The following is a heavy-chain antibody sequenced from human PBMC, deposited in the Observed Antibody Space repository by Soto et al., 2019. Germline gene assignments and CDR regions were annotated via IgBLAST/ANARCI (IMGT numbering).Heavy chain of an antibody. CDR3: ARGARYQLPKKGDYHYYYMDV. Sequence: PGESLKISCKGSGYSFTSYWIGWVRQMPGKGLEWMGIIYPGDSDTRYSPSFQGQVTISADKSISTAYLQWSSLKASDTAMYYCARGARYQLPKKGDYHYYYMDVWGKGTTVTVSS. V-gene: IGHV5-51*01. CDR1: GYSFTSYW. J-gene: IGHJ6*03. D-gene: IGHD2-2*01. CDR2: IYPGDSDT.